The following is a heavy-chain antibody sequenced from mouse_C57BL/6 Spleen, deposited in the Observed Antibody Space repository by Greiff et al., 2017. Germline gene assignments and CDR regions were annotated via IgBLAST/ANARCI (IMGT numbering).Heavy chain of an antibody. CDR2: IYPGSGST. J-gene: IGHJ4*01. V-gene: IGHV1-55*01. D-gene: IGHD2-2*01. CDR1: GYTFTSYW. CDR3: ARSVVVTAINYAMDY. Sequence: QVQLQQSGAELVKPGASVKMSCTASGYTFTSYWITWVKQRPGQGLEWIGDIYPGSGSTNYNEKFKSKATLTVDTSYSTAYMQLSSLTSEGSAVYYSARSVVVTAINYAMDYWGQGTSVTVSS.